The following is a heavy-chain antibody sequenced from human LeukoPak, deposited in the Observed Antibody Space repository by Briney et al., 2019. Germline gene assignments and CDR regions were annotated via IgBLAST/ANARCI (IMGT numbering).Heavy chain of an antibody. V-gene: IGHV3-30-3*01. CDR3: ARTNVGLDY. Sequence: PGGSLRLSCTASGFTFGDYAMSWVRQAPGKGLEWVAVVAYDGSNDYYADSVRGRFTISRDNSKNTLYLQMNSLRAEDTAVYYCARTNVGLDYWGQGTLVTVSS. CDR2: VAYDGSND. CDR1: GFTFGDYA. D-gene: IGHD2-15*01. J-gene: IGHJ4*02.